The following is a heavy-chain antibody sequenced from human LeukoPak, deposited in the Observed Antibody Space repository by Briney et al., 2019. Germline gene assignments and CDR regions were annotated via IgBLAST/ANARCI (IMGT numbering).Heavy chain of an antibody. CDR3: ARQYYYGSGSFGY. D-gene: IGHD3-10*01. V-gene: IGHV4-31*02. CDR2: IYYSGST. Sequence: LRLSCSASGFTFSSYAMHWIRQPPGKGLDWIGYIYYSGSTYYNPSLKSRVTMSIDTSKNQLSLNLTSVTAADTAVYYCARQYYYGSGSFGYWGQGTLVTVSS. CDR1: GFTFSSYA. J-gene: IGHJ4*02.